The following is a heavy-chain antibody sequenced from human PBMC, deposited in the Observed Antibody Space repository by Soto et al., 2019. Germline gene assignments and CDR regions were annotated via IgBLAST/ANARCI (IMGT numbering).Heavy chain of an antibody. CDR2: ISYDGSTR. CDR1: GFTISSYT. Sequence: GGALRLSWAACGFTISSYTMRGVRQAPGKRLARVAVISYDGSTRYYADSVKGRSAISRGNSKNTLYLQMNSLRAAHTPVYYFARDRRVHDSSGTSFDYWGKGTLVTVS. J-gene: IGHJ4*02. V-gene: IGHV3-30*09. CDR3: ARDRRVHDSSGTSFDY. D-gene: IGHD3-22*01.